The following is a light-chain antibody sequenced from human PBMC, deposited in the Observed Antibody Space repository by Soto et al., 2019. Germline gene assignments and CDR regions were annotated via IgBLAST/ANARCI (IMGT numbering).Light chain of an antibody. CDR3: QSYDSSLTLYV. V-gene: IGLV1-40*01. CDR1: SSNIGAGYD. Sequence: QSVLTQPPSVSGAPGQRVTISCTGSSSNIGAGYDVHWYQQLPGTAPKLLIYGNSNRPSGVPDRFSGSKSGTSASLAITGLQAEDEADYYCQSYDSSLTLYVFETGTKVTVL. CDR2: GNS. J-gene: IGLJ1*01.